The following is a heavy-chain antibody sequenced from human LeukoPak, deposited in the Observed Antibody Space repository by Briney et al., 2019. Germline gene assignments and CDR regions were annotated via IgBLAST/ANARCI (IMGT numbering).Heavy chain of an antibody. D-gene: IGHD1-26*01. J-gene: IGHJ4*02. CDR2: TSDRGDYT. CDR1: GFTFTSYS. CDR3: ARGPYSGKPIGY. Sequence: GGSLRLSCAASGFTFTSYSMSWVRQAPGKGLEWVSGTSDRGDYTYYADSVKGRFTISRDNSKNTLYLQMNSLRAEDTAVYYCARGPYSGKPIGYWGQGTLVTVSS. V-gene: IGHV3-23*01.